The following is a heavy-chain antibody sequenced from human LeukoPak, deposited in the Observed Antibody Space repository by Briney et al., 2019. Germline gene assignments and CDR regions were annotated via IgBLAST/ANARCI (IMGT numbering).Heavy chain of an antibody. CDR3: AGPWDQVGFAP. CDR2: IYPKTGGT. V-gene: IGHV1-2*02. CDR1: GYTFTGYY. Sequence: ASVKVSCKASGYTFTGYYLHWVRQAPGQGLEWMGWIYPKTGGTSYAQKFQRRVTMTRDTSISTAYMGLIGLRSDDTAVYYCAGPWDQVGFAPWGQGTLVTVSS. D-gene: IGHD1-26*01. J-gene: IGHJ5*02.